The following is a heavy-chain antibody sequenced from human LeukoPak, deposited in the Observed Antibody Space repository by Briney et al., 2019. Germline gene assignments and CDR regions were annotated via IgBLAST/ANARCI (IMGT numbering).Heavy chain of an antibody. V-gene: IGHV3-15*01. CDR3: TTAQWLGAH. Sequence: PGGSLRLSCAASGFTLTNAWMHWVRQAPGKGLEWVGRIKSKTDGGTTDCAAPVKGRFAISRDDSNNTLSLQMSSLKTEDTAVYYCTTAQWLGAHWGQGTLVTVSS. J-gene: IGHJ4*02. CDR2: IKSKTDGGTT. D-gene: IGHD6-19*01. CDR1: GFTLTNAW.